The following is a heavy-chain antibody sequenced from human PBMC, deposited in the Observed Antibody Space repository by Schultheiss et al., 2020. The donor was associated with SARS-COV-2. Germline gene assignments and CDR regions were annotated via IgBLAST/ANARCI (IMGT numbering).Heavy chain of an antibody. CDR3: AKDGSAGSYYNFGSDYYYYGMDV. J-gene: IGHJ6*02. D-gene: IGHD3-10*01. CDR1: GFTVSSNE. CDR2: ISGGST. Sequence: GESLKISCAASGFTVSSNEMSWVRQAPGKGLEWVSSISGGSTYYADSRKGRFTISRDNSKNTLHLQMNSQRAEDKAVYYCAKDGSAGSYYNFGSDYYYYGMDVWCQGTTVTVAS. V-gene: IGHV3-38-3*01.